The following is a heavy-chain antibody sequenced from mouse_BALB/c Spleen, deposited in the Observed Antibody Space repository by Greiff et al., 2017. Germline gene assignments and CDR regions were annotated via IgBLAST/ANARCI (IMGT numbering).Heavy chain of an antibody. J-gene: IGHJ4*01. Sequence: EVKLMESGGGLVQPGGSRKLSCAASGFTFSSFGMHWVRQAPEKGLEWVAYISSGSSTIYYADTVKGRFTISRDNPKNTLFLQMTSLRSEDTAMYYCARVERNAMDYWGQGTSVTVSS. V-gene: IGHV5-17*02. CDR1: GFTFSSFG. CDR2: ISSGSSTI. CDR3: ARVERNAMDY.